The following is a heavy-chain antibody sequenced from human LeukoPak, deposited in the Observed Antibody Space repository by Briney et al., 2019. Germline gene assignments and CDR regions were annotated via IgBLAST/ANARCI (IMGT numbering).Heavy chain of an antibody. CDR3: ARHVSGNVWFFDD. CDR2: IYYSGST. D-gene: IGHD1-26*01. Sequence: SETLSLTCTVSGGSISSSSYYWGWIRQPPGKGLEWIGSIYYSGSTYYNPSLKSRVTISVDTSKNQFSLKLSSVTASDTAVYFCARHVSGNVWFFDDWGQGTLVTVSS. CDR1: GGSISSSSYY. J-gene: IGHJ4*02. V-gene: IGHV4-39*01.